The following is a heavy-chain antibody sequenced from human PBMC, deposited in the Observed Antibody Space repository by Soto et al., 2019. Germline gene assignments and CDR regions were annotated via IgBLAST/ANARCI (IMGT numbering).Heavy chain of an antibody. J-gene: IGHJ4*02. V-gene: IGHV4-59*01. CDR1: GGSISSYY. CDR3: ARGGTALDY. Sequence: QVQLQESGPGLVKPSETLSLTCTVSGGSISSYYWSWIRQPPGKGLEWIGYIYYSGSTNYNPSLKRRVTLSVDTSKNQFSLKLSSVTAADTAVYYCARGGTALDYWGQGTLVTVSS. CDR2: IYYSGST.